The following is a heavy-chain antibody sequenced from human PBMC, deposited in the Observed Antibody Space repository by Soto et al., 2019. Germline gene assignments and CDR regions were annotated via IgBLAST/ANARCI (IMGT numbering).Heavy chain of an antibody. V-gene: IGHV1-46*03. J-gene: IGHJ4*02. CDR1: GYTFTSYY. Sequence: GASVKLSCKESGYTFTSYYMHWVRQAPGQGLEWMGIINPSGGSTSYAQKFQGRVTMTRDTSTSTVYMELSSLRSEDTAVYYCARAHPRLRSYLYWGQGTLVTVSS. CDR2: INPSGGST. D-gene: IGHD4-17*01. CDR3: ARAHPRLRSYLY.